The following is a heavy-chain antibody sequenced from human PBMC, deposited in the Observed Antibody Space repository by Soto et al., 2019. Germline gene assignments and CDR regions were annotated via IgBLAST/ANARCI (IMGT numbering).Heavy chain of an antibody. J-gene: IGHJ4*02. CDR1: GFTFNTYA. CDR2: IDGGGSSA. Sequence: EVQLLESGGGLVQPGGSLRLSCAASGFTFNTYAMTWVRQAPGKGLEWVSAIDGGGSSAYYADSVKGRFVISRDNHKNVVHLQMNSPTADDTAVYYCAKLKRYNYGIDYWGQGTLVTVSS. D-gene: IGHD5-18*01. V-gene: IGHV3-23*01. CDR3: AKLKRYNYGIDY.